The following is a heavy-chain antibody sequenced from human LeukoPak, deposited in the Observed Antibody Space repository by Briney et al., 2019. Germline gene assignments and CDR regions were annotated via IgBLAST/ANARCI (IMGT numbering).Heavy chain of an antibody. J-gene: IGHJ5*02. V-gene: IGHV1-2*02. D-gene: IGHD3-22*01. CDR2: INPNSGGT. Sequence: ASVKVSCXASGYTFTGYYMHWVRQAPGQGLEWMGWINPNSGGTNYAQKFQGRVTMTRDTSISTAYMELSRLRSDDTAVYYCARTYDSSGYYYNWFGPWGQRTLVTVSS. CDR3: ARTYDSSGYYYNWFGP. CDR1: GYTFTGYY.